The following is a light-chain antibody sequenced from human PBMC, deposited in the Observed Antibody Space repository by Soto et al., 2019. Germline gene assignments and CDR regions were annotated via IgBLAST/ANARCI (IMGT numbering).Light chain of an antibody. CDR3: QQYGSSLLT. CDR2: EAY. Sequence: EVVLTQSPVTLSLSPGERAPLSCRASQSFRGLLAWYQQKPGQAPRLVIYEAYNRATGIPPRFSGSGAGTDFTLTSSRLEPEDFAVYYCQQYGSSLLTFGQGTRLEIK. V-gene: IGKV3-20*01. CDR1: QSFRGL. J-gene: IGKJ5*01.